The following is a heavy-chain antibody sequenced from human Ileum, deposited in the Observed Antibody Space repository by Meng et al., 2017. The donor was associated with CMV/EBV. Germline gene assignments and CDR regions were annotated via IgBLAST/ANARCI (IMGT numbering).Heavy chain of an antibody. CDR1: GGYLTSYY. CDR2: IHPTGTT. J-gene: IGHJ5*02. Sequence: QVQLQGSGPRLRQPSETLSLTCTVTGGYLTSYYWTWIRQPAGKGLEWIGRIHPTGTTDDNPSLRSRVSMSLDKSKNQFSLKLTSVTAADTAVYYCARAAARGVPVDLWGQGTLVTVSS. V-gene: IGHV4-4*07. D-gene: IGHD3-10*01. CDR3: ARAAARGVPVDL.